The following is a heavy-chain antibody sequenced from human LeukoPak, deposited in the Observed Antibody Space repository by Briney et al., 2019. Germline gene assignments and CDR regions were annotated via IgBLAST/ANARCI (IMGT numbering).Heavy chain of an antibody. D-gene: IGHD2-15*01. J-gene: IGHJ4*02. CDR2: ISYDGSNK. CDR1: GFTFSSYA. V-gene: IGHV3-30-3*02. CDR3: AKIAGRYCSGGSCEVDY. Sequence: TGGSLRLSCAASGFTFSSYAMHWVRQAPGKGLEWVAVISYDGSNKYYADSVKGRFTISRDNSKNTLYLQMNSLGAEDTAIYYCAKIAGRYCSGGSCEVDYWGQGTLVIVSS.